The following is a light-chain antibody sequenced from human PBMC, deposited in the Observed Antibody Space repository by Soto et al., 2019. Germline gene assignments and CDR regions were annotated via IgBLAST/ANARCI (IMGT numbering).Light chain of an antibody. CDR3: QQHNGYSERM. CDR1: QGIRND. Sequence: IHMTQSPSSLSASVGDRVTITCRASQGIRNDLGWYQQKPGKAPKLLIYGASSLASGVPSRFSGSGSGTEFTLTISSLQPDDFATYYCQQHNGYSERMFGQGTKVDIK. V-gene: IGKV1-17*01. CDR2: GAS. J-gene: IGKJ1*01.